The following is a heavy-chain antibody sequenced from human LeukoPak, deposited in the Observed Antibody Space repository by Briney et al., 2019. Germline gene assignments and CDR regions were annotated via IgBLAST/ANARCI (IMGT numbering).Heavy chain of an antibody. CDR3: AEKLTVTTGSTYYGMDV. CDR1: VFSFATSA. V-gene: IGHV1-58*01. Sequence: SVKVSCKASVFSFATSAVQWLRQARGQRLEWIGGIVVGSSNKNYEQKFKERVTITRDMSKTKAYMELRSLRSEDPAVYYCAEKLTVTTGSTYYGMDVWGQGTTVTVSS. D-gene: IGHD4-17*01. J-gene: IGHJ6*02. CDR2: IVVGSSNK.